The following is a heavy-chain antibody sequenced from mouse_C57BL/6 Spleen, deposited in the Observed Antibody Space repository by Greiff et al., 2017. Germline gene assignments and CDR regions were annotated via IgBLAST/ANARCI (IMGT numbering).Heavy chain of an antibody. J-gene: IGHJ2*01. CDR2: ISDGGSYT. V-gene: IGHV5-4*01. CDR1: GFTFSSYA. D-gene: IGHD1-1*01. Sequence: EVQVVESGGGLVKPGGSLKLSCAASGFTFSSYAMSWVRQTPEKRLEWVATISDGGSYTYYPDNVKGRFTISRDNAKNNLYLQMSHLKSEDTAMYYGARDCYGRSHYYFYYWGQGTTLTVSS. CDR3: ARDCYGRSHYYFYY.